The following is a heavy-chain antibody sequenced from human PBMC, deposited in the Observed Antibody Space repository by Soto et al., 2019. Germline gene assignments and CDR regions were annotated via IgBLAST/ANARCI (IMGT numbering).Heavy chain of an antibody. Sequence: EVQLVESGGGLVQPGGSLRLSCAASGFTFSSYWMHWVRQAPGKGLVWVSRINSDGSSTTYADSVKGRLTISRDNAKNTLYLQMNSLRAEDTAVYYCGGDVYRNTYAADVWGQGTTVTVSS. CDR3: GGDVYRNTYAADV. CDR1: GFTFSSYW. J-gene: IGHJ6*02. CDR2: INSDGSST. V-gene: IGHV3-74*01. D-gene: IGHD5-18*01.